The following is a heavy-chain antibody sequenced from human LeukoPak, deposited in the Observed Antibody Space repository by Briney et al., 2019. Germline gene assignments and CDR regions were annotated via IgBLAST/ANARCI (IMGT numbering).Heavy chain of an antibody. J-gene: IGHJ4*02. CDR1: GYIFTGYY. CDR3: ARGPHPYYGSGSPLDY. D-gene: IGHD3-10*01. V-gene: IGHV1-2*02. Sequence: ASVKVSCKASGYIFTGYYMHWVRQAPGQGLEWMGWINPNSGGTNYAQKFQGRVTMTRDTSIRTAYMELSRLRSDDTAVYYCARGPHPYYGSGSPLDYWGQGTLVTVSS. CDR2: INPNSGGT.